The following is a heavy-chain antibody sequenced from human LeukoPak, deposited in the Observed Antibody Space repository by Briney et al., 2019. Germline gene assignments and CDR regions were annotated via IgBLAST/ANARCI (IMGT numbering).Heavy chain of an antibody. D-gene: IGHD3-10*01. CDR2: IIPIFGTA. V-gene: IGHV1-69*06. CDR1: GGTFSSYA. J-gene: IGHJ6*03. CDR3: ARSYGSGSYYYYMDV. Sequence: GASVKVSCKASGGTFSSYAISWVRQAPGQGLEWMGGIIPIFGTANYAQKFQGRVTITADKSTSTAYMELSSLRSEDTAVYYCARSYGSGSYYYYMDVWGQGTLVTVSS.